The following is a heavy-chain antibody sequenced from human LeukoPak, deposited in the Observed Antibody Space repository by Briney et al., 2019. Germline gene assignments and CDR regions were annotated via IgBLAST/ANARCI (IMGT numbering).Heavy chain of an antibody. J-gene: IGHJ4*02. V-gene: IGHV4-59*08. CDR1: GGSISSYY. Sequence: PSETLSLTCTVSGGSISSYYWSWIRQPPGKGLEWIGYIYYNGNTNLNPSLKSRVTISVDTSKNQFSLKLSSVTAADTAVYYCARHKWLAGFDYWGQGTLVTVSS. CDR2: IYYNGNT. D-gene: IGHD6-19*01. CDR3: ARHKWLAGFDY.